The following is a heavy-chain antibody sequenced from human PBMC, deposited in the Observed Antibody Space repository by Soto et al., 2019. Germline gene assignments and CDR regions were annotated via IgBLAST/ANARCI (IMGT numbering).Heavy chain of an antibody. D-gene: IGHD2-15*01. J-gene: IGHJ4*02. CDR2: IGSSSTTI. Sequence: GGSLRLSCAASGFTFSSNAMNWVRQAPGKGLEWISYIGSSSTTIYYADSVKGRFIISRDNAKNSLHLQMNSLRAEDTAVYYCTWARYCSGGSCGTFEFWGQGTLVTVSS. CDR3: TWARYCSGGSCGTFEF. V-gene: IGHV3-48*01. CDR1: GFTFSSNA.